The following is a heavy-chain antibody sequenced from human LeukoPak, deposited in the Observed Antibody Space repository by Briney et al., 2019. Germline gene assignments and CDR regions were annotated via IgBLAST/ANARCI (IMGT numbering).Heavy chain of an antibody. CDR3: ARVTIFGVVIGPFDP. CDR1: GYTFTSYG. Sequence: GASVKVSCKASGYTFTSYGISWVRQAPGQGLEWMGWISAYNGNTNYAQKLQGRVTMTTDTSTSTAYMELRSLRSDDTAVYYCARVTIFGVVIGPFDPWGQGTLVTVPS. CDR2: ISAYNGNT. V-gene: IGHV1-18*01. D-gene: IGHD3-3*01. J-gene: IGHJ5*02.